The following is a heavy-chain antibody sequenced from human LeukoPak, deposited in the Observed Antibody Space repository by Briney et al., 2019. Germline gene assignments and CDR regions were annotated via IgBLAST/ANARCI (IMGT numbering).Heavy chain of an antibody. CDR1: GYSFTTYW. CDR2: IYPGDSDT. D-gene: IGHD2-2*01. CDR3: ARREYCSDTTCSACLDY. J-gene: IGHJ4*02. V-gene: IGHV5-51*01. Sequence: GEPLKISCKGSGYSFTTYWIGWVRQMPGKGLEWMGIIYPGDSDTRYSPSFQGHVTISVDKSINTAYLQWSSLKASDTAMYYCARREYCSDTTCSACLDYWGQGTMVTVSS.